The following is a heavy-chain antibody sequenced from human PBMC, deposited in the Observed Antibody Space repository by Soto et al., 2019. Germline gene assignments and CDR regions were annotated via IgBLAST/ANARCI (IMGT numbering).Heavy chain of an antibody. Sequence: SETLSLTCSVSGGSISSSNYYWGWIRQPPGKGLEWIGSVYYSGNTYYNPSLKGRVTISADTSKKQFSLKLSSVTAADTAVYYCAIPYSTSWFDFWGQGTLVTVSS. CDR3: AIPYSTSWFDF. CDR2: VYYSGNT. D-gene: IGHD6-13*01. V-gene: IGHV4-39*01. J-gene: IGHJ4*02. CDR1: GGSISSSNYY.